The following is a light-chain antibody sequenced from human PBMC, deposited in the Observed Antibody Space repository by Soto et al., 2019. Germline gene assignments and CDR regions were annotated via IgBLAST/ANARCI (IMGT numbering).Light chain of an antibody. CDR1: QSVSSN. V-gene: IGKV3-11*01. CDR2: DAS. Sequence: IVMTQNTATLSVSPGERATLSCRASQSVSSNLAWYQQKPGQAPRLLIYDASNRANGVPARFGGSGSGTDFTLPINSLEHEDFAVYYCQQRNVWPPITFGQGTRLEI. J-gene: IGKJ5*01. CDR3: QQRNVWPPIT.